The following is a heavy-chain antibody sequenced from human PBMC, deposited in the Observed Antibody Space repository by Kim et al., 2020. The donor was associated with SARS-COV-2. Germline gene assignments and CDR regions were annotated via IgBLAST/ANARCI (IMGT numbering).Heavy chain of an antibody. CDR1: GGSISSSSYY. J-gene: IGHJ6*02. CDR2: IYYSGST. CDR3: ARDYLVVVTAIYYYYGMDV. D-gene: IGHD2-21*02. Sequence: SETLSLTCTVSGGSISSSSYYWGWIRQPPGKGLEWIGSIYYSGSTYYNPSLKSRVTISVDTSKNQFSLKLSSVTAADTAVYYCARDYLVVVTAIYYYYGMDVWGQGTTVTVSS. V-gene: IGHV4-39*07.